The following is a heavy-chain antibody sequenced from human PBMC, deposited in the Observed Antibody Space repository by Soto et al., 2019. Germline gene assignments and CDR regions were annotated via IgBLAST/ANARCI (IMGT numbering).Heavy chain of an antibody. Sequence: QVQLVQSGAEVKKPGSSVKVSCQASGGTFSGYALTWVRQAPGQGLEWMGEFVPLFGSTNYAQKFADRITIIADESTSTGYMELSTLRSEDTAVYYCATHSLGTSSPPYFDNWGQGTLVTVSS. D-gene: IGHD2-15*01. V-gene: IGHV1-69*01. CDR1: GGTFSGYA. J-gene: IGHJ4*02. CDR3: ATHSLGTSSPPYFDN. CDR2: FVPLFGST.